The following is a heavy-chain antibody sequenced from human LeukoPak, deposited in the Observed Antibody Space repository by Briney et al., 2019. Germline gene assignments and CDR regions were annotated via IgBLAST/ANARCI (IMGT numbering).Heavy chain of an antibody. D-gene: IGHD3-22*01. J-gene: IGHJ4*02. V-gene: IGHV3-66*01. Sequence: GGSLRLSCAASGFTVSSNYMSWVRQAPGKGLEWVSVIYSGGSTYYADSVKGRFTISRDNSKNTLYLQMNSLRAEDTAMYYCSGAYDSSGGPLDYWGQGTLVTVSS. CDR2: IYSGGST. CDR1: GFTVSSNY. CDR3: SGAYDSSGGPLDY.